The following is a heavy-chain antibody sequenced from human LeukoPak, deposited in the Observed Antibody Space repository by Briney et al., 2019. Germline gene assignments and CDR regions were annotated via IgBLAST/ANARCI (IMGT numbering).Heavy chain of an antibody. D-gene: IGHD3-22*01. CDR3: ARQEHDSSGYHNLWYFDL. J-gene: IGHJ2*01. Sequence: PGGSLRLSCAASGFTFSSYEMNWVRQPPGKGLEWIGSIYYSGSTYYNPSLKSRVTISVDTSKNQFSLKLSSVTAADTAVYYCARQEHDSSGYHNLWYFDLWGRGTLVTVSS. V-gene: IGHV4-39*01. CDR1: GFTFSSYE. CDR2: IYYSGST.